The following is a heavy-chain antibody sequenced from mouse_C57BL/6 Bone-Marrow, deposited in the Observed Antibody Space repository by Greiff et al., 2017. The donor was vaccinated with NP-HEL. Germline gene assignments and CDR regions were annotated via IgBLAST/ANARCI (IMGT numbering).Heavy chain of an antibody. D-gene: IGHD1-1*01. CDR3: ARLGFITTVVAD. CDR1: GYTFTSYW. J-gene: IGHJ1*03. Sequence: QVQLQQPGAELVKPGASVKMSCKASGYTFTSYWITWVKQRPGQGLEWIGDIYPGSGSNNYNEKFKSKATLTVDTSSSTAYMQLSSLTSEDSAVYYCARLGFITTVVADWGTGTTVTVSS. CDR2: IYPGSGSN. V-gene: IGHV1-55*01.